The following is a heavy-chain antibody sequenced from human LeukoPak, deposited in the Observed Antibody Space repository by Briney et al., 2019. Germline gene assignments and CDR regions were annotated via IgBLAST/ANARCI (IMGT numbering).Heavy chain of an antibody. CDR3: ASSRYYDFWSGDTRYPNAFDI. CDR1: GYSFNSYW. CDR2: IYPGDSDT. Sequence: GESLKISCKASGYSFNSYWIAWVRQMPGKGLEWMGIIYPGDSDTRYSPSFQGQVTISADNSINTAYLQWSSLKASDTAMYYCASSRYYDFWSGDTRYPNAFDIWGQGTMVTVSS. D-gene: IGHD3-3*01. J-gene: IGHJ3*02. V-gene: IGHV5-51*01.